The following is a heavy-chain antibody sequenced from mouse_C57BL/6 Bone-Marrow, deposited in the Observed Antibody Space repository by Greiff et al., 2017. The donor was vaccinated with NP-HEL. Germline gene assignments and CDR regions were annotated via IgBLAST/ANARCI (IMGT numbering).Heavy chain of an antibody. CDR2: ILPGSGST. J-gene: IGHJ1*03. D-gene: IGHD1-1*01. CDR3: ARPPGFITTVVATNFDV. Sequence: VQLQQSGAELMKPGASVKLSCKATGYTFTGYWIEWVKQRPGHGLEWIGEILPGSGSTNYNEKFKGKATFTADTSSNTAYMQLSSLTTEDSAIYYCARPPGFITTVVATNFDVWGTGTTVTVSS. CDR1: GYTFTGYW. V-gene: IGHV1-9*01.